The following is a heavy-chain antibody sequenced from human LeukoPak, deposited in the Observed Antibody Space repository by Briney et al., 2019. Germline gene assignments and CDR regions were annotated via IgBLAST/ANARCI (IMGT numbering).Heavy chain of an antibody. D-gene: IGHD3-10*01. J-gene: IGHJ4*02. CDR1: GFNLGTYW. Sequence: GGSLRLSCAASGFNLGTYWMHWVRQAPGKGLEWVSAISGSGGSTYYADSVKGRFTISRDNSKNTLYLQMNSLRAEDTAVYYCARKVRGVKYYFDYWGQGTLVTVSS. V-gene: IGHV3-23*01. CDR3: ARKVRGVKYYFDY. CDR2: ISGSGGST.